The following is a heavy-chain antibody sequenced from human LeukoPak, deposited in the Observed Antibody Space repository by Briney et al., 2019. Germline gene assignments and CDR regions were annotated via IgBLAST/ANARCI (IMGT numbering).Heavy chain of an antibody. CDR3: AKDKGYSYGFNY. Sequence: GGSLRLSCAASGFTFSSYAMHWVRQAPGKGLEWVAVISYDGSNKYYADSVKGRFTISRDNAKNSLYLQMNSLRAEDTALYYCAKDKGYSYGFNYWGQGTLVTVSS. CDR2: ISYDGSNK. V-gene: IGHV3-30-3*01. CDR1: GFTFSSYA. D-gene: IGHD5-18*01. J-gene: IGHJ4*02.